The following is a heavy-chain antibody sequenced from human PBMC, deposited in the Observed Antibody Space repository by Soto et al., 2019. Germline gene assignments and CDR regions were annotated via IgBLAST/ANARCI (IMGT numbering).Heavy chain of an antibody. CDR3: AKDLDYGDRLPNWFDP. D-gene: IGHD4-17*01. CDR2: ISYDGSNK. Sequence: QVQLVESGGGVVQPGRSLRLSCAASGFTFSSYGMHWVRQAPGKGLEWVAVISYDGSNKYYADSVKGRFTISRDNSKNTLYLQMNSLRAEDTAVYYCAKDLDYGDRLPNWFDPWGQGTLVTVSS. CDR1: GFTFSSYG. V-gene: IGHV3-30*18. J-gene: IGHJ5*02.